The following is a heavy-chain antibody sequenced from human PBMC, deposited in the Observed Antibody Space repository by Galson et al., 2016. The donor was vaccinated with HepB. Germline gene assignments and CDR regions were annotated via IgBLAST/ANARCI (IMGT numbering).Heavy chain of an antibody. CDR3: ARRTVVPTAGNWFDP. CDR2: INHSGTI. Sequence: LSLTCAVYGGSFSDYYWSWIRQPPGKGLEWIGEINHSGTINYNPSLKSRVTISVDTSKNQFSLNLGSVTAADTAVYYCARRTVVPTAGNWFDPWGQGTLVTVSS. V-gene: IGHV4-34*01. CDR1: GGSFSDYY. J-gene: IGHJ5*02. D-gene: IGHD2-2*01.